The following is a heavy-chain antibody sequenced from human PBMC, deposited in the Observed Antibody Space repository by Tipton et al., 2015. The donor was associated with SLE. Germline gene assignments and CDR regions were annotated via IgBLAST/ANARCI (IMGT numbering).Heavy chain of an antibody. J-gene: IGHJ3*02. CDR1: GGSISSYY. CDR2: IYYSGST. V-gene: IGHV4-59*01. CDR3: ARALDAFDI. Sequence: TLSLTCTVSGGSISSYYWSWIRQPPGKGLEWIGYIYYSGSTNYNPSLKSRVTISVDTSKNQFSLKLSSVTAADTAVYYCARALDAFDIWGQGTMVTVSS.